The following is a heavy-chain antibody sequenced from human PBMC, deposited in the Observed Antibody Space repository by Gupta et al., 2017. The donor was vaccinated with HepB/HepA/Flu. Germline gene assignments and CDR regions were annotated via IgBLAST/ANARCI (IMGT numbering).Heavy chain of an antibody. CDR3: ARGSFLGYDDSRGPIPKPDY. Sequence: QVQVQQWGAGLLKPSETLSLTCAVYGGSFTPYYWSWIRQPPGKGLEWIGEINHSGSTKYNPSLKSRVTMSLDTSKKQFSLKLTFVTAADTAVYYCARGSFLGYDDSRGPIPKPDYWGQGTLITVSS. J-gene: IGHJ4*02. D-gene: IGHD3-22*01. CDR1: GGSFTPYY. V-gene: IGHV4-34*01. CDR2: INHSGST.